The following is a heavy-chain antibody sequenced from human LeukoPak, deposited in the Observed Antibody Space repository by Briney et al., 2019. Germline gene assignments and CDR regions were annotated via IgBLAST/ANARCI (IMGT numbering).Heavy chain of an antibody. CDR3: ARLSGSGPQLVLGWFDP. V-gene: IGHV4-59*01. CDR2: IYYSGST. J-gene: IGHJ5*02. CDR1: GGSISSYY. D-gene: IGHD6-13*01. Sequence: SETLSLTCTVSGGSISSYYWSWIRQPPGKGLEWIGYIYYSGSTNYNPSLKSRVTISVDTSKSQFSLKLSSVTAADTAVYYCARLSGSGPQLVLGWFDPWGQGTLVTVSS.